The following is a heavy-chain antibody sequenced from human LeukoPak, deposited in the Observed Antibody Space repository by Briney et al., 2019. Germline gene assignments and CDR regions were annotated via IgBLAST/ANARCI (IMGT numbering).Heavy chain of an antibody. D-gene: IGHD2-2*01. CDR3: AKGVIVVVPAAPEIDY. CDR2: IRYDGSNK. Sequence: TGGSLRLSCAASGFTFSSYGMHWVRQAPGKGLEWVAFIRYDGSNKYYADSVKGRFTISRDNSKNTLYLQMNSLRAEDTAVYYCAKGVIVVVPAAPEIDYWGQGTLVTVSS. V-gene: IGHV3-30*02. J-gene: IGHJ4*02. CDR1: GFTFSSYG.